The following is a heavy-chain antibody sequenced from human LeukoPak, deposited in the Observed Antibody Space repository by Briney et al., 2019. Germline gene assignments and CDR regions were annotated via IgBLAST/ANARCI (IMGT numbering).Heavy chain of an antibody. V-gene: IGHV3-53*01. CDR2: LYNGGGA. CDR1: GFTVSSNS. CDR3: ARRDTTGWYHHFDY. Sequence: PGGSLRLSCAASGFTVSSNSMTLVRQAPGKGLEWVSILYNGGGANYADSVKGRFTISRDNSRNTLFLQMNSLRAEDTAVYYCARRDTTGWYHHFDYWGQGTLVTVSS. J-gene: IGHJ4*02. D-gene: IGHD6-19*01.